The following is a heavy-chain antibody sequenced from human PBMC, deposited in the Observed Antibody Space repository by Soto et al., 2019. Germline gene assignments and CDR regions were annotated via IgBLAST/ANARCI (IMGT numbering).Heavy chain of an antibody. CDR1: GFTFSSYG. J-gene: IGHJ3*01. CDR3: AKLSGMGTSSTAFDL. CDR2: ISYDGSTK. Sequence: GGSLRLSCAASGFTFSSYGMYWVRQAPGKGLEWVAVISYDGSTKYYADSVKGRFTISRDNSKKTLYLQMNSLRAEDTAVYYCAKLSGMGTSSTAFDLWDPGPMVTVS. V-gene: IGHV3-30*18. D-gene: IGHD1-7*01.